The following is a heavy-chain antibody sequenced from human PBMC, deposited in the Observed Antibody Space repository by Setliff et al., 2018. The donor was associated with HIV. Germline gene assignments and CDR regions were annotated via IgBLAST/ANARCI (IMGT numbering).Heavy chain of an antibody. CDR2: ISSSGTT. V-gene: IGHV3-66*03. CDR1: GFTFSDYY. J-gene: IGHJ4*02. CDR3: ARELYREWDY. Sequence: GGSLRLSCAGSGSGGSGFTFSDYYMSWVRQAPGKGLEWLSYISSSGTTHYADSVKGRFTISRDNSKNTVYLQMNSLRVEDTAVYYCARELYREWDYWGQGTLVTVSS. D-gene: IGHD3-16*02.